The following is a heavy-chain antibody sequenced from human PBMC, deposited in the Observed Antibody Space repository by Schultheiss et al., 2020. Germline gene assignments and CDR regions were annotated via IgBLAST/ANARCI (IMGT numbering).Heavy chain of an antibody. CDR1: GFTFSSYA. Sequence: GGSLRLSCAASGFTFSSYAMSWVRQAPGKGLEWVSAISGSGGSTYYADSVKGRFTISRDNSKNTLYLQMNSLRAEDTAVYYCAGDSWGKQLGNYYYYGIDVWGRGTTVTV. V-gene: IGHV3-23*01. J-gene: IGHJ6*02. CDR3: AGDSWGKQLGNYYYYGIDV. CDR2: ISGSGGST. D-gene: IGHD6-13*01.